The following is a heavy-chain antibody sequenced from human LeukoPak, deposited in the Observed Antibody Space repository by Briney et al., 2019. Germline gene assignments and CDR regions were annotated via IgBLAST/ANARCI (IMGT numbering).Heavy chain of an antibody. D-gene: IGHD4-17*01. J-gene: IGHJ2*01. CDR3: AKARTVTMWWSFDL. V-gene: IGHV3-21*04. CDR1: GFTFSSYS. CDR2: ISSSSSYI. Sequence: GGSLRLSCAASGFTFSSYSMNWVRQAPGKGLEWVSSISSSSSYIYYADSVKGRFTISRDNSKNTLYLRMNSLRAEDTAVYYCAKARTVTMWWSFDLWGRGTLVTVSS.